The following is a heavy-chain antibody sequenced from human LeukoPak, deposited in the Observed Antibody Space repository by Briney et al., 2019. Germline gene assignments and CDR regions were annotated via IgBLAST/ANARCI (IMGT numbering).Heavy chain of an antibody. Sequence: PSETLSLTCTVSGGSISSSSYYWGWIRQPPGKGLEWIGSIYYSGSTYYNPSLKSRVTISVDTSENQLSLKLSSVTAADTAVYYCARRNAVRAHYYGSGSYSLSQTFDYWGQGTLVTVSS. D-gene: IGHD3-10*01. CDR2: IYYSGST. CDR1: GGSISSSSYY. CDR3: ARRNAVRAHYYGSGSYSLSQTFDY. J-gene: IGHJ4*02. V-gene: IGHV4-39*01.